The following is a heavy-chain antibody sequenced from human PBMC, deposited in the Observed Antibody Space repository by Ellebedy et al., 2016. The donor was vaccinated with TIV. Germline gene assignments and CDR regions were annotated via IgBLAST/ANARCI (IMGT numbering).Heavy chain of an antibody. V-gene: IGHV1-69*13. CDR2: IIPIFGTA. J-gene: IGHJ5*02. CDR3: ARDRRGYYDSSGGGWFDP. D-gene: IGHD3-22*01. Sequence: SVKVSCXASGGTFSSYAISWVRQAPGQGLEWMGGIIPIFGTATYAQKFQGRVTITADESTSTAYMGLRSLRSEDTAVYYCARDRRGYYDSSGGGWFDPWGQGTLVTVSS. CDR1: GGTFSSYA.